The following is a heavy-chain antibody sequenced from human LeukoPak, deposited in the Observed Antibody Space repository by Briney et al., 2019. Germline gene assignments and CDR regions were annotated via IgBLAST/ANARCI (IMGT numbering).Heavy chain of an antibody. CDR2: ISSTGDYK. CDR3: ARRGYYDSRGHFDY. J-gene: IGHJ4*02. V-gene: IGHV3-21*01. D-gene: IGHD3-22*01. Sequence: GGSLRLSCAASGFTFNSYSMNWVRQAPGKGLEWVSSISSTGDYKYFADSLKGRFTISRDNAKNSLYLQMNSLRAEDTAVYYCARRGYYDSRGHFDYWGQGTLVTVSS. CDR1: GFTFNSYS.